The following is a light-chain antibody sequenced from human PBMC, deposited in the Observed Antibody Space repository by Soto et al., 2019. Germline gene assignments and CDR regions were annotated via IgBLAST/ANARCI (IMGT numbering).Light chain of an antibody. CDR1: QSVFSS. CDR3: QQRYNWPDT. CDR2: DTS. J-gene: IGKJ2*01. V-gene: IGKV3-11*01. Sequence: EIVLTQSPATLSLSPGERATLSCRASQSVFSSLAWYQQKPGQAPRLLIYDTSNRATGIPARFTGSGSGTDFSLTISSLEPEDVAVYYCQQRYNWPDTFGQGTKLEIK.